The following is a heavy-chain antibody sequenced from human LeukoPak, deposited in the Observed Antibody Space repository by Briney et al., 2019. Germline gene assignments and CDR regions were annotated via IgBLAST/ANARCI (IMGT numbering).Heavy chain of an antibody. CDR2: IYYSGST. D-gene: IGHD1-1*01. Sequence: PSQTLSLTCAVSGGPISSGDSNWSWIRQPPGKGLEWIGYIYYSGSTYYNPSLKSRVTISVDTAKNQFSLNLTSVTAADTAVYYCARDGKGGKNWFDPWGQGTLVIVSS. V-gene: IGHV4-30-4*01. CDR3: ARDGKGGKNWFDP. J-gene: IGHJ5*02. CDR1: GGPISSGDSN.